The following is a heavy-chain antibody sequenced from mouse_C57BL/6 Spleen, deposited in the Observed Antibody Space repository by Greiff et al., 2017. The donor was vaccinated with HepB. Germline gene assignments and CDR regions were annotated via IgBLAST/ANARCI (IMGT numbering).Heavy chain of an antibody. V-gene: IGHV7-3*01. J-gene: IGHJ4*01. CDR1: GFTFTDYY. Sequence: EVKVVESGGGLVQPGGSLSLSCAASGFTFTDYYMSWVRQPPGKALEWLGFIRNKANGYTTEYSASVKGRFTISRDNSQSILYLQMNALRAEDSATYYCERYRVAYYAMDYWGQGTSVTVSS. CDR2: IRNKANGYTT. D-gene: IGHD1-1*02. CDR3: ERYRVAYYAMDY.